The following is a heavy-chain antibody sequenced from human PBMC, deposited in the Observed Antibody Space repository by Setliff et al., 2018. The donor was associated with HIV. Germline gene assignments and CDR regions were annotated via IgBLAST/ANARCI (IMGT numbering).Heavy chain of an antibody. CDR3: ARLSGDYYYFDH. J-gene: IGHJ4*02. Sequence: PSETLSLTCTVSGGSISSYYWSWIRQPPGKGLEWIGYIYTSGSTNYNPSLKSRVTISLDTSKNQFSLKLTSVTAADTAVYYCARLSGDYYYFDHWGQGTLVTVSS. CDR2: IYTSGST. V-gene: IGHV4-4*09. CDR1: GGSISSYY. D-gene: IGHD2-21*02.